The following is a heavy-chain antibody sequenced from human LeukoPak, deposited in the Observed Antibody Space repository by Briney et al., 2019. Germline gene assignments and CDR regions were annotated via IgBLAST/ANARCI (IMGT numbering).Heavy chain of an antibody. J-gene: IGHJ5*02. V-gene: IGHV4-39*07. CDR2: VHYLGTA. CDR1: GGSISGSLYY. CDR3: ARSGIEAAGTYLDP. Sequence: SESLSLTCTVSGGSISGSLYYWAWVRQLPGKGPEWIGFVHYLGTAFYNPSLKTRVTIAVDTSKNQFSLRLNSVTAADTAVYFCARSGIEAAGTYLDPWGQGILVTVSS. D-gene: IGHD1-1*01.